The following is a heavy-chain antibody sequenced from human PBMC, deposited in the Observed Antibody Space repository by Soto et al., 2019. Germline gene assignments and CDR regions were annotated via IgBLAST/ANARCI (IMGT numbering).Heavy chain of an antibody. Sequence: EVQLLESGGGLVQAGGSLRLSCAASGFTFNNYAMNWVRQASGKGLEWVSAITGSGGSTYYADSVKGRFTISRDKSKNTLFLQMNSLRAEDTAVYYCATDGGWAYACSGYYYGAFAIWGQGTMVTVSS. CDR1: GFTFNNYA. J-gene: IGHJ3*02. CDR2: ITGSGGST. V-gene: IGHV3-23*01. D-gene: IGHD3-22*01. CDR3: ATDGGWAYACSGYYYGAFAI.